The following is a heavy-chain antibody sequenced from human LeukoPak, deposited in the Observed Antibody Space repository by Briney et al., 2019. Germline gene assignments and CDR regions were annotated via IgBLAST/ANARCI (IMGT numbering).Heavy chain of an antibody. J-gene: IGHJ4*02. V-gene: IGHV1-58*02. Sequence: SVKVSCKASGFTFSSSAMQWVRQARGQRLEWIGWIVVGSGSTNYAQKFQERVTVTRDMSTSTAYMELSSLRSEDTAVHYCARDSRYSSSGYWGQGTLVTVSS. CDR2: IVVGSGST. D-gene: IGHD6-6*01. CDR1: GFTFSSSA. CDR3: ARDSRYSSSGY.